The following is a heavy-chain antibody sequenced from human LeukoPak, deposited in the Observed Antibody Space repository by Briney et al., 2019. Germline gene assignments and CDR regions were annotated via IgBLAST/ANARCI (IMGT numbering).Heavy chain of an antibody. CDR1: GFTFSSYA. CDR3: AKDRPSDGGSSSWSYFDY. V-gene: IGHV3-23*01. CDR2: ISGSGGST. Sequence: GGSLRLSCAASGFTFSSYAMSWVRQAPGKGLEWVSAISGSGGSTYYADSVKGRFTISRDNSKNTLYLQMNSLRAEDTAVYYCAKDRPSDGGSSSWSYFDYWGQGTLVTVSS. J-gene: IGHJ4*02. D-gene: IGHD6-13*01.